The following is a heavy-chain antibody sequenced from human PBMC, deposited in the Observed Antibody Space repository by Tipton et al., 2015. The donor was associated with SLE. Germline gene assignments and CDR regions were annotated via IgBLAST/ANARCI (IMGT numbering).Heavy chain of an antibody. CDR1: GDSISSGSYY. D-gene: IGHD2-15*01. Sequence: TLSLTCTVSGDSISSGSYYWSWIRQPAGKGLEWIGHIYNTGSTNYNPSLKSRVTISVDTSKNQFSLKLSSVTAADTAVYYCARLRASGYCSGGSCYSSHYYFDYWGQGTLVTVSS. J-gene: IGHJ4*02. CDR3: ARLRASGYCSGGSCYSSHYYFDY. CDR2: IYNTGST. V-gene: IGHV4-61*09.